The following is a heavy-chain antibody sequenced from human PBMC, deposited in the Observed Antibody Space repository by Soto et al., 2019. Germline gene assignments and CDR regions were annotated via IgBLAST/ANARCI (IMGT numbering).Heavy chain of an antibody. CDR2: VYDNGRP. Sequence: PSETLSLTCTISGGSISVYYWSWIRQSPRQGLEWIGYVYDNGRPYYSPSLKSRVTISADTSKNQTSLKLTSATAADTAVYYCARGVGSSPPRYWGRGTLVTVSS. D-gene: IGHD3-9*01. CDR3: ARGVGSSPPRY. J-gene: IGHJ4*02. CDR1: GGSISVYY. V-gene: IGHV4-59*01.